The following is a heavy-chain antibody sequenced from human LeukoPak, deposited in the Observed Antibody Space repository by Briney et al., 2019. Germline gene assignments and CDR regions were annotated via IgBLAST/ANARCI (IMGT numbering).Heavy chain of an antibody. Sequence: SETLSLTCTVSGGSISSYFWSWIRQPPGKGLEWIGYIYYSGSTNYNPSLKSRVTISVDTSKNQFSLKLSSVTAADTAVYYCARGERGAPYYYYYGMDVWGQGTTVTVSS. J-gene: IGHJ6*02. CDR2: IYYSGST. V-gene: IGHV4-59*01. D-gene: IGHD1-1*01. CDR1: GGSISSYF. CDR3: ARGERGAPYYYYYGMDV.